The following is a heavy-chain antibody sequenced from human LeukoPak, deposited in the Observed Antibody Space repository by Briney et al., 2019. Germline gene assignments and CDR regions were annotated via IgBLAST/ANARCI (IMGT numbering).Heavy chain of an antibody. D-gene: IGHD2-15*01. CDR2: IYDSGST. J-gene: IGHJ3*02. CDR1: GGSISSYY. Sequence: SEILSLTCTVSGGSISSYYWSWIRQPPGKGLEWIGYIYDSGSTNYNPSLKSRVTISVDTSKNQFSLKVSSVPAADTAVYYCASLATADAFDIWGQGTMVTVSS. CDR3: ASLATADAFDI. V-gene: IGHV4-59*01.